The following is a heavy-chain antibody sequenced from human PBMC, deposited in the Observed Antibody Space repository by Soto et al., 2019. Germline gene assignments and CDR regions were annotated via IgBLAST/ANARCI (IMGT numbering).Heavy chain of an antibody. V-gene: IGHV3-33*08. Sequence: RLSSAASGFTFSGYGMHWVRHAPGKGLEWVAVIWYDGSNKYYADSVKGRFTISRDNSKNTLYLQMNSLRAEDTAVYYCARETNYGDYHYYYYGMDVWGQGTTVTVSS. D-gene: IGHD4-17*01. J-gene: IGHJ6*01. CDR3: ARETNYGDYHYYYYGMDV. CDR1: GFTFSGYG. CDR2: IWYDGSNK.